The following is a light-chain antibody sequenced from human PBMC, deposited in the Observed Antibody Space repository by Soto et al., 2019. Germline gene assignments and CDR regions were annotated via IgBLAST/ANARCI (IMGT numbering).Light chain of an antibody. J-gene: IGKJ1*01. CDR1: QDIGSD. V-gene: IGKV1-13*02. CDR2: KAS. Sequence: AIPNTQTPSSLCASLGDRVIITCRASQDIGSDLAWYQQKPGKAPKLLIYKASSLESGVPSRFSGSGSGTDFTLTINGLQTDDVATYDCQHYNSFTWTFGQGTKVDIK. CDR3: QHYNSFTWT.